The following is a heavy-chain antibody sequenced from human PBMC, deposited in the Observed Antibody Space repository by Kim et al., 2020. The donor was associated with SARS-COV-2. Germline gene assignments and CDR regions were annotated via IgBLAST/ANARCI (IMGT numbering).Heavy chain of an antibody. CDR1: GYSFSTNW. CDR2: MYPGDSET. D-gene: IGHD3-22*01. V-gene: IGHV5-51*01. Sequence: GESLKISCKASGYSFSTNWIAWVRHMPGKGLEWMAIMYPGDSETTYSPSFQGQVTMSADKSINTAYLQWSSLKASDTAMYYCATRMDYLDSSGSHWYFDLWGRGTLVTVSS. J-gene: IGHJ2*01. CDR3: ATRMDYLDSSGSHWYFDL.